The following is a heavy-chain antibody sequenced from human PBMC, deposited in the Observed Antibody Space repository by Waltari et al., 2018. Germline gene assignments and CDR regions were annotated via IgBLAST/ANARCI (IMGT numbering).Heavy chain of an antibody. CDR2: INPSGGST. V-gene: IGHV1-46*01. CDR1: GYTFTSYS. CDR3: ARTLTYYDFWSGPWDDAFDI. J-gene: IGHJ3*02. D-gene: IGHD3-3*01. Sequence: QVQLVQSGAEVKKPGASVTVSCKASGYTFTSYSMHCVRQAPGPGLEWMGIINPSGGSTSYAQKFQGRVTMTRDTSTSTVYMELSSLRSEDTAVYYCARTLTYYDFWSGPWDDAFDIWGQGTMVTVSS.